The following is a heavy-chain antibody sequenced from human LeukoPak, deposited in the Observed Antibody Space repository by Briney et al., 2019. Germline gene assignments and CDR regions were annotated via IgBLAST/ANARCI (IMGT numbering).Heavy chain of an antibody. Sequence: SETLSLTCTVSVGSISTGGYYWSWIRQHPGKGLEWIGYIYYSGSSYYNPSLKSRVTISVDTSKNQFSLKLSSVTAADTAVYFCARGGEQYYFDYWGQGTLVTVSS. J-gene: IGHJ4*02. CDR2: IYYSGSS. D-gene: IGHD3-10*01. V-gene: IGHV4-31*03. CDR1: VGSISTGGYY. CDR3: ARGGEQYYFDY.